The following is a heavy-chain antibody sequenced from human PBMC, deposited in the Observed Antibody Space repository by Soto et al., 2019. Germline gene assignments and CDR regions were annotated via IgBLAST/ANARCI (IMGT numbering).Heavy chain of an antibody. CDR1: GFTFSSYG. Sequence: QVQLVESGGGVVQPGRSLRLSCAASGFTFSSYGMHWVRQAPGKGLEWVAVIWYDGSNKYYADSVKGRFTISRDNSKNTLYLQMNSLRAEDTAVYYCARWDQQLGYCYGMDVWGQGTTVTVSS. D-gene: IGHD6-13*01. CDR2: IWYDGSNK. CDR3: ARWDQQLGYCYGMDV. V-gene: IGHV3-33*01. J-gene: IGHJ6*02.